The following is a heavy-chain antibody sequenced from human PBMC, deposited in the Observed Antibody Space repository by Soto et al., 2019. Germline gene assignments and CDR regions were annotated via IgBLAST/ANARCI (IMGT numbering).Heavy chain of an antibody. V-gene: IGHV5-51*01. CDR3: ARQRKVVVAAKYYYYYMDV. CDR2: IYPGDSDT. CDR1: GYSFTSYW. J-gene: IGHJ6*03. D-gene: IGHD2-15*01. Sequence: PGESLKISGKGSGYSFTSYWIGWVRQMPGKGLEWMGIIYPGDSDTRYSPSFQGQVTISADKSISTAYLQWSSLKASDTAMYYCARQRKVVVAAKYYYYYMDVWGKGTTVNVSS.